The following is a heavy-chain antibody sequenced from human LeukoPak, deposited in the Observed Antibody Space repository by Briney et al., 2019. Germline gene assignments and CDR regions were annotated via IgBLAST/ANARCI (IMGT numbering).Heavy chain of an antibody. CDR2: TYYRSKWYD. CDR1: GDSVSINSAA. V-gene: IGHV6-1*01. J-gene: IGHJ5*02. Sequence: SQTLSLTSAISGDSVSINSAAWNWVRHSPSRGLEWLGRTYYRSKWYDDYAVSVKSRIPINPDTSKNQFSLQLNSVTPDDTAVYYCAKDSGFGLNGFDPWGQGTLVTVSS. CDR3: AKDSGFGLNGFDP. D-gene: IGHD3-16*01.